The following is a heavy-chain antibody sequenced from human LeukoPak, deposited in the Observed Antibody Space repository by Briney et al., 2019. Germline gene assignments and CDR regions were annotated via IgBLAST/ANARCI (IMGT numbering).Heavy chain of an antibody. CDR1: GFTFSSYA. CDR3: ARGGGLDV. J-gene: IGHJ6*02. V-gene: IGHV3-7*03. CDR2: INHNGNVN. D-gene: IGHD3-16*01. Sequence: GGSLRLSCAASGFTFSSYAIHWVRQAPGKGLEWVASINHNGNVNYYVDSVKGRFTISRDNAKNSLYLQMSNLRAEDTAVYFCARGGGLDVWGQGATVTVSS.